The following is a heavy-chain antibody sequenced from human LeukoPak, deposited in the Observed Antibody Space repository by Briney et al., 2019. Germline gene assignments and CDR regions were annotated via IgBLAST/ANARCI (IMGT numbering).Heavy chain of an antibody. CDR1: GFTFDDYT. D-gene: IGHD6-13*01. V-gene: IGHV3-43*01. CDR2: ISWDGGST. Sequence: PGGSLRLSCAVSGFTFDDYTMHWVRQAPGKGLEWVSLISWDGGSTYYADSVKGRFTISRDNSKNSLYLQMNSLRTEDTALYYCAKGGAAAGTYYYYYYMDVWGKGATVTVSS. J-gene: IGHJ6*03. CDR3: AKGGAAAGTYYYYYYMDV.